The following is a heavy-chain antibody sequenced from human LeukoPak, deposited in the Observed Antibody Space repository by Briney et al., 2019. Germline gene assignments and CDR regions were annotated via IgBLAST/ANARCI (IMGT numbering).Heavy chain of an antibody. CDR1: GFTFSSYA. CDR3: AKDRREGYPRDSFDV. D-gene: IGHD5-24*01. Sequence: GGSLRHSRAASGFTFSSYAMSWVRQAPGKGLEWGSSLKSSGSSTYYGDAVKGRFTISRDNSENTLYLQMNSLRAEDTALYYCAKDRREGYPRDSFDVWGQGTAVTVSS. V-gene: IGHV3-23*01. CDR2: LKSSGSST. J-gene: IGHJ3*01.